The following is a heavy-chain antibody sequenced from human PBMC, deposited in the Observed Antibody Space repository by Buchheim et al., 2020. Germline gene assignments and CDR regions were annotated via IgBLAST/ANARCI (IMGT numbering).Heavy chain of an antibody. CDR3: ARSKVEAASYGMDI. D-gene: IGHD1-26*01. CDR1: GGFNSSYY. V-gene: IGHV4-59*01. J-gene: IGHJ6*02. CDR2: IYDSGST. Sequence: QVQPQESGPGLVKPSETLSLTCSVSGGFNSSYYWTWIRQPPGKGLEWIGHIYDSGSTKYNPSLRSRVTISIDTSKTRFSLRLTSVTSADSAVYFCARSKVEAASYGMDIWGRGTT.